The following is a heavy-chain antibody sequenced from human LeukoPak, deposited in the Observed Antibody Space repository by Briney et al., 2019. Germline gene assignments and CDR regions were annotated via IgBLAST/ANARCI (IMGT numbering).Heavy chain of an antibody. V-gene: IGHV4-39*07. J-gene: IGHJ4*02. Sequence: SETLSLTCTVSGGSISSTSYYWGWIRQPPGTGLEYIGSIYYSGRSYYNSSLKSRVTVSVDTSKNQFSLKLSSVTAADTAVYYCARIEYSSSCDHWGQGTQVTVSS. CDR1: GGSISSTSYY. CDR3: ARIEYSSSCDH. D-gene: IGHD6-6*01. CDR2: IYYSGRS.